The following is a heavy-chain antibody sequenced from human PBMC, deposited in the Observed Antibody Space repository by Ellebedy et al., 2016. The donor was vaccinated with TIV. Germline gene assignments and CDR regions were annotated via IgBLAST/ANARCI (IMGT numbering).Heavy chain of an antibody. V-gene: IGHV3-74*01. Sequence: GESLKISCAASGFTFSSFWMHWVRQAPAKGLLWVSRIDNDGSNTVYADSVRGRFTISRVNAKNTRSLQMNNLRAEDTAENYCARDKPHNWFDPWGQGTLVTVSS. CDR1: GFTFSSFW. CDR3: ARDKPHNWFDP. CDR2: IDNDGSNT. J-gene: IGHJ5*02.